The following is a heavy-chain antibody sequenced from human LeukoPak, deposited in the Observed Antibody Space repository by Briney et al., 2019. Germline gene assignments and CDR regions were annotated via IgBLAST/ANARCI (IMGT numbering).Heavy chain of an antibody. CDR2: IYYSGST. J-gene: IGHJ4*02. Sequence: SETLSLTCTVSGGSMSSYYWSWIRQPPGKGLEWIGYIYYSGSTNYNPSLKSRVTISVDTSKNQFSLKLSSVTAADTAVYYCARNSGYSSRPLFDYWGQGTLVTVSS. D-gene: IGHD5-18*01. CDR1: GGSMSSYY. V-gene: IGHV4-59*01. CDR3: ARNSGYSSRPLFDY.